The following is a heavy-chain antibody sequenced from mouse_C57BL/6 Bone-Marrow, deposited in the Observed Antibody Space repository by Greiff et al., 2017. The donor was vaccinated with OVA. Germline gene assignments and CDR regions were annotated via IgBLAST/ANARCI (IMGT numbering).Heavy chain of an antibody. Sequence: VQLQQSGAELLKPGASVKLSCKATGYTFTGYWIEWVKQRPGHGLEWIGEILPGSGSTNYNEKFKGKDTFTADTSSNTAYMQLSSLTTEDSAIYYCARSLCYGSRGAWFAYWGQGTLVTVSA. CDR1: GYTFTGYW. V-gene: IGHV1-9*01. CDR3: ARSLCYGSRGAWFAY. CDR2: ILPGSGST. D-gene: IGHD1-1*01. J-gene: IGHJ3*01.